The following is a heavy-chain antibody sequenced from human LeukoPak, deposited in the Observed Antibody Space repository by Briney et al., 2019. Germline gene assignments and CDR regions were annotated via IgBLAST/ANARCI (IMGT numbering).Heavy chain of an antibody. Sequence: GGSLRLSCAASGGFIFSTFAMYWVRQAPGKGLEYVSAISHNGGDTYYANSVKGRFTISRDNSKNTLYLQMNSLRAEDTAVYYCARRYYYDSSGYYYDYWGQGTLVTVSS. CDR1: GGFIFSTFA. CDR2: ISHNGGDT. J-gene: IGHJ4*02. D-gene: IGHD3-22*01. V-gene: IGHV3-64*01. CDR3: ARRYYYDSSGYYYDY.